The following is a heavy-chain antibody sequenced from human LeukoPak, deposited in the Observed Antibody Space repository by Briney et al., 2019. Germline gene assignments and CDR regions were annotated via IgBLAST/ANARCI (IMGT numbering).Heavy chain of an antibody. V-gene: IGHV3-23*01. D-gene: IGHD3-9*01. CDR2: ISDGGGDT. Sequence: GGSLRLSCAVSGFTFNTFAMTWVRQAPGKGLEWVSLISDGGGDTYYADSVKGRFTISRDNSKNTLYLQMNSLRAEDTALYYCAKVLRYFDWSWRFDPWGRGTLVTVYS. CDR1: GFTFNTFA. J-gene: IGHJ5*02. CDR3: AKVLRYFDWSWRFDP.